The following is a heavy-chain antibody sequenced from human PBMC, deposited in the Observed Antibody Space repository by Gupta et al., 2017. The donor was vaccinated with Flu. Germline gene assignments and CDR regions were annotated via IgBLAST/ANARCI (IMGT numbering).Heavy chain of an antibody. Sequence: EVQLVESGGGLVQPGGSLRLSCAASGFSISTYNMNWVRQAPGKGLEWVSYISFGSNTIYYADSVKGRFTISRDNAKNSLSLQMNSLRVEDTAVYYCARVGYCSAGACYTPSDCWGQGTLVTVSS. J-gene: IGHJ4*02. CDR1: GFSISTYN. V-gene: IGHV3-48*01. CDR2: ISFGSNTI. CDR3: ARVGYCSAGACYTPSDC. D-gene: IGHD2-8*02.